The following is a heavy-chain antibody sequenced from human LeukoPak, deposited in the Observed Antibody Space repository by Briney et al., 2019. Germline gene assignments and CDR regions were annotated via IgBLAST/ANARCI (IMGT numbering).Heavy chain of an antibody. CDR2: IYYSGTT. Sequence: SETLSLTCTVSGGSISSGAYYWSWIRQHPGKGLEWIGYIYYSGTTHHNPYLKSRVTMSVDTSKNQFSLKLSSVTAADTAVYYCARVLRGTEYFLDNWGQGTLVTVSS. CDR3: ARVLRGTEYFLDN. V-gene: IGHV4-31*03. D-gene: IGHD3-16*01. CDR1: GGSISSGAYY. J-gene: IGHJ4*02.